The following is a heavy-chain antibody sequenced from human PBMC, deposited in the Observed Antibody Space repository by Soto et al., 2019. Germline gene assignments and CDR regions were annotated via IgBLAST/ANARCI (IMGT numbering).Heavy chain of an antibody. CDR1: GFSFSNYG. CDR3: ARGNYPTCSGGTCSDF. J-gene: IGHJ4*02. CDR2: IWYDGSET. V-gene: IGHV3-33*01. D-gene: IGHD2-15*01. Sequence: GGSLRLSCAASGFSFSNYGMHWVRQAPGKGLEWVAVIWYDGSETPYADSVKGRFTISRDSSKNTLYLQMNNLRAEDTAVYYCARGNYPTCSGGTCSDFWGQGTLVTVSS.